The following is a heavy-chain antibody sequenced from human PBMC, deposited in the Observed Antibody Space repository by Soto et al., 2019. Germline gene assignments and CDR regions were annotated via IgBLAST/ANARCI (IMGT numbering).Heavy chain of an antibody. J-gene: IGHJ4*02. D-gene: IGHD1-1*01. V-gene: IGHV1-18*01. CDR3: ARGRYGDY. Sequence: QVHLVQSGAEVKKPGASVKVSCKASGYTFTSYGITWVRQAPGQGLEWMGWISAHNGNTDYAQKLQGRVIVTRDTSTSPAYMELRSLISDDTAVYYCARGRYGDYWGQGALDTVSS. CDR2: ISAHNGNT. CDR1: GYTFTSYG.